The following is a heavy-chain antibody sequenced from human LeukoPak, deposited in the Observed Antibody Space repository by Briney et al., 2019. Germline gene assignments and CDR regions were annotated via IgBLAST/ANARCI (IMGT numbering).Heavy chain of an antibody. CDR2: IIPILGIA. V-gene: IGHV1-69*04. CDR3: ARAVATGYIDL. J-gene: IGHJ2*01. Sequence: SVKVSCKASGGTFSSYAISWVRQAPGHVLVWMGRIIPILGIANYAQKFQGRVTITADKSTSTAYMELSSLRSEDTAVYYCARAVATGYIDLWGRGTLVTVSS. D-gene: IGHD5-12*01. CDR1: GGTFSSYA.